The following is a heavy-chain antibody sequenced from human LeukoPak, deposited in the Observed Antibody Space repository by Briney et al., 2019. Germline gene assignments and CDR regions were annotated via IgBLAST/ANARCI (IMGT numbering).Heavy chain of an antibody. CDR1: GRSFSGYY. V-gene: IGHV4-34*01. D-gene: IGHD6-19*01. J-gene: IGHJ4*02. Sequence: SETLSLTCAVYGRSFSGYYWSWIRQPPGKGLEWIGEINHSGSTNYNPSLKSRVTISVDTSKNQFSLKLSSVTAADTAVYYCARANVAGTDYWGQGTLVTVSS. CDR2: INHSGST. CDR3: ARANVAGTDY.